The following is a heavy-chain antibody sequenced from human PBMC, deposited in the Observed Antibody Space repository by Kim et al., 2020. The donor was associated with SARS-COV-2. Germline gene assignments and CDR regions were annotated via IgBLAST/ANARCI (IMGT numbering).Heavy chain of an antibody. J-gene: IGHJ6*03. V-gene: IGHV3-23*01. Sequence: GGSLRLSCAASGFTFSNYGMIWVRQAPGKGLEWVSAIRPSGATTYYEDSVKGRFTISRDNSRNTLYLQMNSLRAEDTALYYCAKAPGDYYYYMDVWGKGT. CDR1: GFTFSNYG. CDR3: AKAPGDYYYYMDV. D-gene: IGHD3-10*01. CDR2: IRPSGATT.